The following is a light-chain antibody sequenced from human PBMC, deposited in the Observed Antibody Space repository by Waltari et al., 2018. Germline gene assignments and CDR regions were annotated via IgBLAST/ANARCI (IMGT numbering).Light chain of an antibody. V-gene: IGLV3-21*02. CDR2: DDK. J-gene: IGLJ1*01. CDR3: QVWDSDSDHYV. Sequence: SYVLTQAPSASVAPGQTARLTCEGNYIGSKSVHWYQQRPGQAPVLVVYDDKDRPSGIPDRFSGSNSGNTATLTISRVEAGDEGDYFCQVWDSDSDHYVFASGTKVTVL. CDR1: YIGSKS.